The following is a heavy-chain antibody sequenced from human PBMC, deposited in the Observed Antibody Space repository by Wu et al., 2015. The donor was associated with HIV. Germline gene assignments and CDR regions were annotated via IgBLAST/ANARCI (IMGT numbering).Heavy chain of an antibody. V-gene: IGHV1-69*14. J-gene: IGHJ6*03. Sequence: QVQLVQSGAEVKMPGSSVKVSCKASGGTFSSNGVSWVRQAPGQGLEWMGGIIPMFGTTNYAQKFQGRVTITADTFPSTAYMELSSLRSEDTAIYYCASGPYYYLSYMDVWGRGTTVTVSS. CDR3: ASGPYYYLSYMDV. CDR2: IIPMFGTT. CDR1: GGTFSSNG.